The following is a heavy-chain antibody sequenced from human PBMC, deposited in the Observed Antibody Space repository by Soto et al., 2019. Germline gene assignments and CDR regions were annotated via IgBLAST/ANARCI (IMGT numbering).Heavy chain of an antibody. CDR1: GFTFSSYA. V-gene: IGHV3-23*01. J-gene: IGHJ5*02. D-gene: IGHD3-3*01. Sequence: GGSLRLSCAASGFTFSSYAMSWVRQAPGKGLEWVSAISGSGCSTYYADSVKGRFTISRDNSKNTLYLQMNSLRAEDTAVYYCAKDLFEGDDVWSGHPLNWFDPWGQGTLVTVSS. CDR2: ISGSGCST. CDR3: AKDLFEGDDVWSGHPLNWFDP.